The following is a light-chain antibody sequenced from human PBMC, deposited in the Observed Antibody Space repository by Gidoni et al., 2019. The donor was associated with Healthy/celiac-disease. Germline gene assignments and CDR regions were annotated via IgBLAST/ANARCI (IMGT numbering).Light chain of an antibody. J-gene: IGLJ3*02. CDR3: AAWDDSLNGWV. Sequence: QSVLTQPPSASGTPGQGVPISCSGSNSNIGSNPVNWYQQLPGTAPKLLIYSNNQRPSGFPDRFSGPKSGTSASLAISGLQSEDEADYYCAAWDDSLNGWVFVGGTKLTVL. V-gene: IGLV1-44*01. CDR2: SNN. CDR1: NSNIGSNP.